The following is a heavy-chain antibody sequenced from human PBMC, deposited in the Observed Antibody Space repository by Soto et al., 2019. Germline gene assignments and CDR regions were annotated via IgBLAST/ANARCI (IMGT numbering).Heavy chain of an antibody. D-gene: IGHD2-15*01. CDR1: GGTFGSYT. CDR2: IIPIFGTA. J-gene: IGHJ3*01. V-gene: IGHV1-69*08. CDR3: ASFGFCRGGSCYNRVDL. Sequence: QVQLVQFGAEVKKPGSSVKVSCKASGGTFGSYTISWVRQAPGQGLEWMGRIIPIFGTANYAQKFQNRVTITVDKSTGTAYMELSSLRSEDTAVYYCASFGFCRGGSCYNRVDLWGQGTMVTVSS.